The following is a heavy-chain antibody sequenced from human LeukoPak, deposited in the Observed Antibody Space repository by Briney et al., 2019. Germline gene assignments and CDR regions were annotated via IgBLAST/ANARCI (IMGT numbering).Heavy chain of an antibody. CDR2: IRYDGSNK. J-gene: IGHJ6*03. D-gene: IGHD6-13*01. Sequence: SGGSLRLSRAASGFTFSSYGMHWVRQAPGKGLEWVAFIRYDGSNKYYADSVKGRFTISRDNSKNTLYLQMNSLRAEDTAVYYCAPIAAAGTGRYMDVWGKGTTVTVSS. CDR3: APIAAAGTGRYMDV. V-gene: IGHV3-30*02. CDR1: GFTFSSYG.